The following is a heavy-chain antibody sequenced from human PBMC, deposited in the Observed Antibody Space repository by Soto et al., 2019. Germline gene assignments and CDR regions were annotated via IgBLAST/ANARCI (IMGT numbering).Heavy chain of an antibody. V-gene: IGHV4-34*01. Sequence: SETLSLTCAVYGGSFSGYYWSWIRQPPGKGLEWIGEINHSGSTNYNPSLKSRVTISVDTSKNQFSLKLSSVTAADTAVYYCGRGPPRDYKNLWGQGTLVTVSS. CDR3: GRGPPRDYKNL. J-gene: IGHJ4*02. CDR1: GGSFSGYY. CDR2: INHSGST. D-gene: IGHD3-10*01.